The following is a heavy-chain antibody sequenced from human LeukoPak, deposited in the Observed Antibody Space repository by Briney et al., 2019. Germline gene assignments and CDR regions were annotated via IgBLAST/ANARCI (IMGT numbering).Heavy chain of an antibody. CDR2: INQDGSEK. J-gene: IGHJ6*03. Sequence: GGSLRLSCAASGFTFSSYRMIWVRQAPGKGLEWVANINQDGSEKYYVDSVKGRFTISRDNAKKSVYLQMNSLRAEDSAVYYFARDLWHIARYGHYIDFWGKGTPVTISS. CDR3: ARDLWHIARYGHYIDF. D-gene: IGHD3-9*01. V-gene: IGHV3-7*01. CDR1: GFTFSSYR.